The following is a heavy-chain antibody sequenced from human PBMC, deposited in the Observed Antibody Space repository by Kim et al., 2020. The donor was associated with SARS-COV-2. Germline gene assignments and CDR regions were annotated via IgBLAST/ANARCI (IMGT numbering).Heavy chain of an antibody. CDR3: ARDRPGAYYDILTGYFYYYGMDV. Sequence: ASVKVSCKASGYTFTSYAMNWVRQAPGQGLEWMGWINTNTGNPTYAQGFTGRFVFSLDTSVSTAYLQISSLKAEDTAVYYCARDRPGAYYDILTGYFYYYGMDVWGQGTTVTVSS. D-gene: IGHD3-9*01. J-gene: IGHJ6*02. CDR1: GYTFTSYA. CDR2: INTNTGNP. V-gene: IGHV7-4-1*02.